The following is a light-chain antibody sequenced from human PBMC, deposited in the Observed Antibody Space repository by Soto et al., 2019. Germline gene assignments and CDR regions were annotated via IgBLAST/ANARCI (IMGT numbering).Light chain of an antibody. CDR3: QQHT. CDR1: QTISNW. V-gene: IGKV1-5*01. CDR2: DAS. J-gene: IGKJ2*01. Sequence: DIQMTQSPSTLSASVGDRVTITCRASQTISNWLAWYQQKPGKAPRLLIYDASTLESGVPPRFSGSASGTEFTLTISSLQPDDFATYYCQQHTFGQGTKLEIK.